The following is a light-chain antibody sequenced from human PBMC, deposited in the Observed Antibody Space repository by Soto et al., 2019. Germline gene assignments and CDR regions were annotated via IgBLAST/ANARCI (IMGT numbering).Light chain of an antibody. V-gene: IGKV3D-15*01. J-gene: IGKJ4*01. CDR1: QSVSSN. Sequence: EIVMTQSPATLSVSPGERATLSCRASQSVSSNLAWYQQKPGQAPRLLIYVASTRATGIPARFSGSGSGTEFTLTISSLQSEDVAVYYWQQYNKGPLSFGGGTKVEIK. CDR3: QQYNKGPLS. CDR2: VAS.